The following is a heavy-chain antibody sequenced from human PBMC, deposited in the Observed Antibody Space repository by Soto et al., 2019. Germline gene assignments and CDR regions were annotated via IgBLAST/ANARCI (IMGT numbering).Heavy chain of an antibody. D-gene: IGHD6-19*01. V-gene: IGHV1-3*01. Sequence: QVQLVQSGAEVKKPGSSVKVSCKASGYTFTSYAMHWVRQAPGQRLEWMGWINAGNGNTKYSQKFQGRVTITRDTSERTAYMELSSLRSEDTTVYYCARDLGGWTDSWGQGTLVTVSS. CDR1: GYTFTSYA. CDR3: ARDLGGWTDS. CDR2: INAGNGNT. J-gene: IGHJ4*02.